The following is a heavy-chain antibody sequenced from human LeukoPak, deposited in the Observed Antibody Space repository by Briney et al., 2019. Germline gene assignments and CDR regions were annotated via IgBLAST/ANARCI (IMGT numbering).Heavy chain of an antibody. CDR1: GGSISSGDYY. CDR2: IYYGGST. Sequence: PSETLSLTCTVSGGSISSGDYYWSWIRQPPGKGLERIGYIYYGGSTYYNPSLKSRVTISVDTSKNQFSLKLSSVTAADTAVYYCARGSIAAAGTLGNWGQGTLVTVSS. J-gene: IGHJ4*02. V-gene: IGHV4-30-4*01. D-gene: IGHD6-13*01. CDR3: ARGSIAAAGTLGN.